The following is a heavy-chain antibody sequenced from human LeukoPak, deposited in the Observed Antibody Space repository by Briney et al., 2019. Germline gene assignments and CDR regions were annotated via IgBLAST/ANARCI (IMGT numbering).Heavy chain of an antibody. CDR2: INHSGST. D-gene: IGHD3-10*01. J-gene: IGHJ4*02. CDR3: ARGGDRSFDY. CDR1: GGSFSGYY. Sequence: SETLSLTCAVYGGSFSGYYWSWIRQPPGKGLEWIGEINHSGSTNYNPSLKSRVTISVDTSKNQFSLKLSSVTAADTAVYYCARGGDRSFDYWGQGTLVTVSS. V-gene: IGHV4-34*01.